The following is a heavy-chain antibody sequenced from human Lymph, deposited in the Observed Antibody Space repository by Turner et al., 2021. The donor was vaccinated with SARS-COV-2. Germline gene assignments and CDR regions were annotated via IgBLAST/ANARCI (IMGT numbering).Heavy chain of an antibody. CDR1: GYIFTGYY. CDR3: GGDTRGDYSYYYGGRNV. CDR2: IKPIRGGT. J-gene: IGHJ6*02. D-gene: IGHD2-15*01. Sequence: QVQLVQSGAAVKRPGASVKVSCTASGYIFTGYYRHWVRQTPGKGLGWMGWIKPIRGGTNNEKKVKGRVTRTRERSISKAYMEVSRLRSDETAGNYCGGDTRGDYSYYYGGRNVWGQGTTVTVSS. V-gene: IGHV1-2*02.